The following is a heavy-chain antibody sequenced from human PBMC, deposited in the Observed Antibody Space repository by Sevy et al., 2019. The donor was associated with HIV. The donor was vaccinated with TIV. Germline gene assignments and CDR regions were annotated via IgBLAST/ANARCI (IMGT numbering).Heavy chain of an antibody. CDR3: AREHSSSSQDFDY. J-gene: IGHJ4*02. Sequence: ASVKVSCKASGYTFTGYYMHWVRQAPGQGLEWMGWINPNSGGTNYAQTFQGRVTMTRDTSISTAYMELSRLRSDDTAMYYCAREHSSSSQDFDYWGQGTLVTVSS. CDR1: GYTFTGYY. V-gene: IGHV1-2*02. D-gene: IGHD6-6*01. CDR2: INPNSGGT.